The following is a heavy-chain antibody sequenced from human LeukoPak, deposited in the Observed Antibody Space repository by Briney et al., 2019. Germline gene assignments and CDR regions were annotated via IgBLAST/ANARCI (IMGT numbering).Heavy chain of an antibody. CDR3: AREGPNRYYVSSDYYAFDY. J-gene: IGHJ4*02. CDR2: IYYSGST. CDR1: GGSISSGGYY. Sequence: SQTLSLTCTVSGGSISSGGYYWSWIRQHPGKGLEWIGYIYYSGSTYYNPSLKSRVTISVDTSKNQFSLKLSSVTAADTAVYYCAREGPNRYYVSSDYYAFDYWGQGTLVTVSS. V-gene: IGHV4-31*03. D-gene: IGHD3-22*01.